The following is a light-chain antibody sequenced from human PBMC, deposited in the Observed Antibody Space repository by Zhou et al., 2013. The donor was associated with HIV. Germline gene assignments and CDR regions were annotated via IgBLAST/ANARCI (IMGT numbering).Light chain of an antibody. CDR1: NSDVGGYNY. CDR2: DVS. CDR3: TSYTSSSTLXV. J-gene: IGLJ1*01. V-gene: IGLV2-14*01. Sequence: QSALTQPASVSGSPGQSITISCTGTNSDVGGYNYVSWYQQHPGKAPKLMIYDVSKRPSGVSNRFSGSKSGNTASLTISGLQAEDEADYYCTSYTSSSTLXVFGTGPRS.